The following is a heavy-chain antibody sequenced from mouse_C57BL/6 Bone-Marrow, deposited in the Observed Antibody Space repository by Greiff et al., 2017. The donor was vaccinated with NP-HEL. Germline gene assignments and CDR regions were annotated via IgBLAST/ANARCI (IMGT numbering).Heavy chain of an antibody. D-gene: IGHD1-1*01. J-gene: IGHJ4*01. CDR1: GFSLTSYG. CDR3: AKKGHYYGSSYEGYAMDY. CDR2: IWRGGST. V-gene: IGHV2-5*01. Sequence: QVQLQQSGPGLVQPSQSLSITCTVSGFSLTSYGVHWVRQSPGKGLEWLGVIWRGGSTDYNADFMSSLSITKDNSKSQVFFKMNSLQADDTAIYYCAKKGHYYGSSYEGYAMDYWGQGTSVTVSS.